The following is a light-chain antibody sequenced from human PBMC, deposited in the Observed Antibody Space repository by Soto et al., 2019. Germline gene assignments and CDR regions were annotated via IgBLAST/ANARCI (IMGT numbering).Light chain of an antibody. CDR1: QSVRSNY. Sequence: EIVLTQSPGTLSLSPGERATLSCRASQSVRSNYLAWYQQKPGQAPRLLIYNSSTRATGIPDRFSDSGSGTDFTLTISRLEAEDFALYCCKQYRDLRQTFGQGTHVEIK. CDR2: NSS. V-gene: IGKV3-20*01. J-gene: IGKJ1*01. CDR3: KQYRDLRQT.